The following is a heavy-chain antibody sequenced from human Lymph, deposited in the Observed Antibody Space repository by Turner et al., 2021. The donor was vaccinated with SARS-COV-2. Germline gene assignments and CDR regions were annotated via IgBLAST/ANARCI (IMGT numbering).Heavy chain of an antibody. D-gene: IGHD3-22*01. CDR2: RWYEGSNK. CDR3: AREGYFYDTSRAFDI. J-gene: IGHJ3*02. V-gene: IGHV3-33*01. CDR1: GFTFSNYG. Sequence: QVQLVESGGGVVQPGRSLRLSCAASGFTFSNYGIHWVRQAPGKGLEWGAVRWYEGSNKYYADSVKGRFTISRDNSKNTLDLQMNSLRAEDTAVYYCAREGYFYDTSRAFDIWGQGKMVTVSS.